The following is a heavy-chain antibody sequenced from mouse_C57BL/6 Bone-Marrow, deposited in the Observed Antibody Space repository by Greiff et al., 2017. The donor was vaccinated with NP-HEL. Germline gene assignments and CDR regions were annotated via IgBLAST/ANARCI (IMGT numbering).Heavy chain of an antibody. Sequence: EVKLMESGGDLVKPGGSLKLSCAASGFTFSSYGMSWVRQTPDKRLEWVATISSGGSYTYYPDSVKGRFTISRANAKNTLYLQMGSLESENTAMYYCAKQTAKRFAYWGQGTLVTVSA. D-gene: IGHD3-3*01. CDR1: GFTFSSYG. CDR3: AKQTAKRFAY. CDR2: ISSGGSYT. J-gene: IGHJ3*01. V-gene: IGHV5-6*01.